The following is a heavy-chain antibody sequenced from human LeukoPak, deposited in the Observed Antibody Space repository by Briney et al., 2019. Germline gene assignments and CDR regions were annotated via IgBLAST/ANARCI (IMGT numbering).Heavy chain of an antibody. D-gene: IGHD2-15*01. Sequence: GGSLRLSCAASGFTFEDYTMHWVRQAPGKGLEWVSLTSWNGDSTYYADSMKGRFIISRDNSKDSLYLQMNSLRTEDTALYYCTKGGQVVESRWAWPDYWGQGTLVTVSS. CDR3: TKGGQVVESRWAWPDY. J-gene: IGHJ4*02. CDR2: TSWNGDST. V-gene: IGHV3-43*01. CDR1: GFTFEDYT.